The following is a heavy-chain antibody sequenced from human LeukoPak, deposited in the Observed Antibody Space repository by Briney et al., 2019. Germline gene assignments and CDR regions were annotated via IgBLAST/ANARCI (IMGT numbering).Heavy chain of an antibody. CDR2: ISGSGGST. J-gene: IGHJ4*02. CDR3: AGPGIAAAAHSSPHTFSVSMNERWGLGY. Sequence: GGSLRPSCAASGFTFSSYAMSWVCQAPGKGLEWVSAISGSGGSTYYADSVKGRFTISRDNSKNTLYLQMNSLRAEDTAVYYRAGPGIAAAAHSSPHTFSVSMNERWGLGYWGQGTLVTVSS. V-gene: IGHV3-23*01. CDR1: GFTFSSYA. D-gene: IGHD6-13*01.